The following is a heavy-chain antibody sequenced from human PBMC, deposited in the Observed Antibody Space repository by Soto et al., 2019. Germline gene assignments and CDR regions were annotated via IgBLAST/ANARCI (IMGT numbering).Heavy chain of an antibody. CDR2: IIPIFGKV. J-gene: IGHJ6*02. CDR1: GGTFNSYA. CDR3: ARVGSAAASAGLGYYNYPMDV. Sequence: QVQLVQSGAEVKKPGSSVKVSCKASGGTFNSYALSWVRQASGQGLEWMGGIIPIFGKVNFAQNFQGRVTTTAEESTSTAYMELSSLGSEDTAVYYCARVGSAAASAGLGYYNYPMDVWGQGTTVIVSS. V-gene: IGHV1-69*01. D-gene: IGHD6-13*01.